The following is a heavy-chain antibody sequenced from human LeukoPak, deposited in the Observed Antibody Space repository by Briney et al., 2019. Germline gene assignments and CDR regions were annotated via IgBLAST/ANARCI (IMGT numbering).Heavy chain of an antibody. D-gene: IGHD3-22*01. CDR2: IKTDGSEK. V-gene: IGHV3-7*01. J-gene: IGHJ1*01. CDR1: GFTFSNYW. CDR3: ATYSSLNRREFQY. Sequence: GGSLRLSCEGSGFTFSNYWMGWVHQAPGKGLQWVANIKTDGSEKYYADSVKGRFTISRDNAKNSLYLQMNSLRAEDTAVYYCATYSSLNRREFQYWGQGTLLTVSS.